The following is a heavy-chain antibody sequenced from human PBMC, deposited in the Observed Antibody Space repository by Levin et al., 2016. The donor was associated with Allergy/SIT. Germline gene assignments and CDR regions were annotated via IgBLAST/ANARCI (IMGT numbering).Heavy chain of an antibody. J-gene: IGHJ4*02. V-gene: IGHV4-4*02. CDR3: ARQEGIEVFTYEDSYFDF. D-gene: IGHD5/OR15-5a*01. CDR1: GGSVSSTKS. CDR2: IHHSGST. Sequence: SETLSLTCAVSGGSVSSTKSWSWVRQPPGKGLEWIGEIHHSGSTNYNPSLKSRVTISIDKSKNQFSLKLSSVTAADTAVYYCARQEGIEVFTYEDSYFDFWGQGTLVTVSS.